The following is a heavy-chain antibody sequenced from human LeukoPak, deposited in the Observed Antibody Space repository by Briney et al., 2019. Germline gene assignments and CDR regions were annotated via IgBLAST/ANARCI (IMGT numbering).Heavy chain of an antibody. CDR1: GLTVVTYA. D-gene: IGHD2-8*01. CDR3: VKRPSESCTNGGCYFES. V-gene: IGHV3-23*01. CDR2: INVSGGAT. Sequence: GRSLRLSRAAAGLTVVTYAMAWARQVPGKGLEWVSSINVSGGATYYAYSVKGRFAISRDNSKNTLYLQMNSLRAEDTAAYYCVKRPSESCTNGGCYFESWGQGALVTVSS. J-gene: IGHJ4*02.